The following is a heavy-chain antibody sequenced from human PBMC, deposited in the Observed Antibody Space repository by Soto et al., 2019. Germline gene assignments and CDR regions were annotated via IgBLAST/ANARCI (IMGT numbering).Heavy chain of an antibody. CDR3: ARDGKSYYDILTGYFPKWFDP. Sequence: PGGSLRLSCAASGFTFSSYSMNWVRQAPGKGLEWVSYISSSSSTIYYADSVKGRFTISRDNAKNSLYLQMNSLRAEDTAVYYCARDGKSYYDILTGYFPKWFDPWGQGTLVTVSS. D-gene: IGHD3-9*01. CDR1: GFTFSSYS. CDR2: ISSSSSTI. V-gene: IGHV3-48*01. J-gene: IGHJ5*02.